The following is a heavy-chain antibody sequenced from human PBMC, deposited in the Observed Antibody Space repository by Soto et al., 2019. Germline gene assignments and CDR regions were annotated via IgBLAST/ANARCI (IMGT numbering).Heavy chain of an antibody. D-gene: IGHD6-13*01. Sequence: EVQLVESGGGLVQPARSLRPSCAASGFTFDVYAMHWVRQVPGKGLEWVSGINWNSGSIGYADSVKGRFAISRDNAKNSLHLQMNSLRAEDTAFYYCVKDESINWYSGHFRHWGQGTLVTVSS. J-gene: IGHJ1*01. V-gene: IGHV3-9*01. CDR2: INWNSGSI. CDR1: GFTFDVYA. CDR3: VKDESINWYSGHFRH.